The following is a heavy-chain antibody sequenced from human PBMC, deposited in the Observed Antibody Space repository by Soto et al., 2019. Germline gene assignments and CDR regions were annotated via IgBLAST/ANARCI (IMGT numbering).Heavy chain of an antibody. V-gene: IGHV3-74*01. Sequence: GGSLRLSCAASGFTFSTYWMHWVRQAPGKGLVWVSHINSDGSNINYADSVRGRFTISRDNAKNTLYLQMNSLRAEDTAVYYCARDRTGIPFDLWGQGTLVTVSS. CDR3: ARDRTGIPFDL. D-gene: IGHD3-10*01. J-gene: IGHJ4*02. CDR2: INSDGSNI. CDR1: GFTFSTYW.